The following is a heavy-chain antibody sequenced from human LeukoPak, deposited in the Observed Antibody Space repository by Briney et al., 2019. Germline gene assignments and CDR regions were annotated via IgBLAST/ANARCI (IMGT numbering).Heavy chain of an antibody. Sequence: SETLSLTCTVSGGSISSSSYYWSWIRQPPGKGLEWIGEINHSGSTNYNPSLKSRVTISVDTSKNQFSLKLSSVTAADTAVYYCARGLVNGDYEEEKDYFDYWGQGTLVTVSS. V-gene: IGHV4-39*07. D-gene: IGHD4-17*01. CDR3: ARGLVNGDYEEEKDYFDY. CDR1: GGSISSSSYY. CDR2: INHSGST. J-gene: IGHJ4*02.